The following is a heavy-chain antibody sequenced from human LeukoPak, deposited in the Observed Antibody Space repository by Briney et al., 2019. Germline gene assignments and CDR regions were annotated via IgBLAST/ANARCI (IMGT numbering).Heavy chain of an antibody. CDR1: GFTFSSYW. D-gene: IGHD1-26*01. CDR3: ASYSGSYYTAFDI. V-gene: IGHV3-7*05. Sequence: PGGSLRLSCAASGFTFSSYWMSWVRQAPGKGLEWVANIKQYGSEKYYVDSVKGRFTISRDNAKKSLYLQMNSLRAEDTAVYYCASYSGSYYTAFDIWGQGTMVTVSS. CDR2: IKQYGSEK. J-gene: IGHJ3*02.